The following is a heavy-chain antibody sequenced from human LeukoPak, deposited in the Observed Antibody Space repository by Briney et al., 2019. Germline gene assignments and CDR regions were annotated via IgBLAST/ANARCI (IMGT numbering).Heavy chain of an antibody. D-gene: IGHD5-18*01. J-gene: IGHJ4*02. Sequence: GGSLRLSCAVSGLTFSSSWMDWVRQAPGKGLEWVASINPDGNKKYSADSVKGRFTTSRDNAENSLYLQMNSLRVEDTAFYYCARDLAYSRLDYWGQGMLVTVSS. CDR1: GLTFSSSW. V-gene: IGHV3-7*01. CDR3: ARDLAYSRLDY. CDR2: INPDGNKK.